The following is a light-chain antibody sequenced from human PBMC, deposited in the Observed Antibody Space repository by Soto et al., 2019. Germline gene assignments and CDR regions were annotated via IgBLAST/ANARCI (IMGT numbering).Light chain of an antibody. V-gene: IGKV3-11*01. J-gene: IGKJ4*01. CDR1: QSVSNY. Sequence: DIVLTQSPSTLSLSLGEGATISCRASQSVSNYLAWYQQKPGKAPRLLIFDASKRPTGIPARFSGSGSGTDFTLTISSLEPEDFAVYYCQQRSNWPLTFGGGTKVEIK. CDR2: DAS. CDR3: QQRSNWPLT.